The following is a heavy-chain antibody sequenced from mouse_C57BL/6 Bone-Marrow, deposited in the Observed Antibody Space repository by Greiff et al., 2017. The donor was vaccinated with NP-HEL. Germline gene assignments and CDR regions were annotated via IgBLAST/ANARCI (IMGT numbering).Heavy chain of an antibody. CDR1: GYSFTGYY. V-gene: IGHV1-42*01. J-gene: IGHJ2*01. CDR3: ARESSGYVYYFDY. CDR2: INPSTGGT. D-gene: IGHD3-2*02. Sequence: LVESGPELVKPGASVKISCKASGYSFTGYYMNWVKQSPEKSLEWIGEINPSTGGTTYNQKFKAKATLTVDKSSSTAYMQLKSLTSEDAAVYYCARESSGYVYYFDYWGQGTTLTVSS.